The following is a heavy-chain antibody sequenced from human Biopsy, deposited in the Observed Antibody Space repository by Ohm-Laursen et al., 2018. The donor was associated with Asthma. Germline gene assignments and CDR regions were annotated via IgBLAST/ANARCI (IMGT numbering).Heavy chain of an antibody. CDR3: ARIPRRSGSYFVDY. J-gene: IGHJ4*02. D-gene: IGHD3-22*01. Sequence: TLSLTCTVSGDSITSGGCCWNWIRQHPGKGLEWIGYIHHSGTSYSNPSLKSRVSFSRDTSKNQFSLRLSSVTAADTAMYYCARIPRRSGSYFVDYWGQGTLVTVSS. V-gene: IGHV4-31*03. CDR1: GDSITSGGCC. CDR2: IHHSGTS.